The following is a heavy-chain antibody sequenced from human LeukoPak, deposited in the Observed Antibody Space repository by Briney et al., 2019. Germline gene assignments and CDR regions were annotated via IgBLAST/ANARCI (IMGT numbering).Heavy chain of an antibody. V-gene: IGHV1-69*01. Sequence: GASVKVSCKASGGTFSSYAISWVRQVPGQGLEWMGGIIPIFGTANYAQKLQGRVTITADESTSTAYMELSSLRSEDTAVYYCASGPRVGATCFDYWGQGTLVTVSS. CDR1: GGTFSSYA. J-gene: IGHJ4*02. CDR3: ASGPRVGATCFDY. D-gene: IGHD1-26*01. CDR2: IIPIFGTA.